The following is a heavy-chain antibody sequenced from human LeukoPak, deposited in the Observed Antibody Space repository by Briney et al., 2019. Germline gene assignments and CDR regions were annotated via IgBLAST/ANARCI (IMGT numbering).Heavy chain of an antibody. D-gene: IGHD6-19*01. V-gene: IGHV4-4*07. CDR2: IYTSGST. J-gene: IGHJ5*02. CDR1: GGSVGNYY. CDR3: AKASIEVAGTLNWFDP. Sequence: SETLSLTCTVSGGSVGNYYWSWIRQSAGKGLEWIGRIYTSGSTNYNPSLKSRVTMSLDTSKNQFSLKFNSMTAADTAVYYCAKASIEVAGTLNWFDPWGQGTLVTVSS.